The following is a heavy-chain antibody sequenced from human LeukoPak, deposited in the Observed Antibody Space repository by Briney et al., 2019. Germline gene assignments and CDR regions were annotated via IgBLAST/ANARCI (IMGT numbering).Heavy chain of an antibody. CDR3: ARGGRAVAGSYFDY. J-gene: IGHJ4*02. Sequence: ASVKVSCKASGCTFSSYAISWVRQAPGQGLEWMGGIIPIFGTANYAQKFQGRVTITADESTSTAYMELSSLRSEDTAVYYCARGGRAVAGSYFDYWGQGTLVTVSS. CDR1: GCTFSSYA. CDR2: IIPIFGTA. D-gene: IGHD6-19*01. V-gene: IGHV1-69*01.